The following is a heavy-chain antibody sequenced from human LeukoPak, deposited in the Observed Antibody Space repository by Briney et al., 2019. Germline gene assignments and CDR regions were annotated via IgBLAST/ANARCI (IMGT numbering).Heavy chain of an antibody. CDR2: ISYDGSNK. J-gene: IGHJ2*01. Sequence: GGSLRLSCAASGFTSSSYGMHWVRQAPGKGLEWVAVISYDGSNKYYADSVKGRFTISRDNSKNTLYLQMNSLRAEDTAVYYCAKGPCGGDCYVYFDLWGRGTLVTVSS. CDR1: GFTSSSYG. D-gene: IGHD2-21*02. V-gene: IGHV3-30*18. CDR3: AKGPCGGDCYVYFDL.